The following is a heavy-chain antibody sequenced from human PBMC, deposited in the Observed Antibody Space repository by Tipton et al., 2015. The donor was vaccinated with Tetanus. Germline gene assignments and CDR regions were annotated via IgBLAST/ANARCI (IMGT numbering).Heavy chain of an antibody. D-gene: IGHD6-6*01. CDR2: IYYSGST. J-gene: IGHJ4*02. CDR1: GGSISSGGYY. CDR3: ARDQARGARGWNYFDY. V-gene: IGHV4-31*03. Sequence: GLVKPSQTLSLTCTVSGGSISSGGYYWSWIRQHPGKGLEWIGAIYYSGSTYYNPSLKSRVTISVDPSKNQFSLKLNSVTAADTAVYYCARDQARGARGWNYFDYWGQGTLVTVSS.